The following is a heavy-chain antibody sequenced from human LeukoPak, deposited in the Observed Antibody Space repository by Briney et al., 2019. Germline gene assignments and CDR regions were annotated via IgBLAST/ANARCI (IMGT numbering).Heavy chain of an antibody. CDR1: GGYFSGYY. D-gene: IGHD3-10*01. CDR2: INHSGTT. Sequence: PSETLSLTCAVYGGYFSGYYWSWIRPPPGKGLEWIGEINHSGTTNYNPSLKSRVTISVDTSKNQFSLKLSSVTAADTAVYYRARGKSYYYGSGSYYRGGPPFDYWGQGTLVTVSS. V-gene: IGHV4-34*01. J-gene: IGHJ4*02. CDR3: ARGKSYYYGSGSYYRGGPPFDY.